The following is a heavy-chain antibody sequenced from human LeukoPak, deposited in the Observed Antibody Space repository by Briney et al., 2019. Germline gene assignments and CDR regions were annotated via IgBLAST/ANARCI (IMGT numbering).Heavy chain of an antibody. CDR2: IYSSGSS. J-gene: IGHJ4*02. CDR3: ARAPPTAGGQIDY. Sequence: SETLSLTCTVSGDSISRYYWTWIRQPAGKGLEWIGHIYSSGSSNYNPSLKSRVTMSVDTSKNQFSLKVSSVSAADTAVYYCARAPPTAGGQIDYWGQGTLVTASS. CDR1: GDSISRYY. V-gene: IGHV4-4*07. D-gene: IGHD6-13*01.